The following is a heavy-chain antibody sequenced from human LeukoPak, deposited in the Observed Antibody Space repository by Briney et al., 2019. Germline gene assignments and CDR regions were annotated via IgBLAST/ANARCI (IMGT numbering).Heavy chain of an antibody. V-gene: IGHV4-59*08. Sequence: PSETLSLTCTVSGGSISSYYWSWIRQPPGKGLEWIGYIYYSGSTNYNPSLKSRVTISVDTSKNQFSLKLSSVTAADTAVYYCARSSSSRYWYFDLWGRGTLVTVSS. CDR3: ARSSSSRYWYFDL. J-gene: IGHJ2*01. CDR1: GGSISSYY. CDR2: IYYSGST. D-gene: IGHD6-13*01.